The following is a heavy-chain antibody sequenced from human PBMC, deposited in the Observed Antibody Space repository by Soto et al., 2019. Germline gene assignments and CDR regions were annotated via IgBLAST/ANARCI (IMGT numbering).Heavy chain of an antibody. J-gene: IGHJ4*02. CDR3: ARADYYGSSGYHLDY. V-gene: IGHV1-46*01. CDR1: GYPFTNFY. D-gene: IGHD3-22*01. CDR2: INPSGGST. Sequence: QVQVAQSGAEVKRPGASVKVSCWASGYPFTNFYIHWVRQAPGQGLEWMGIINPSGGSTAYAQKFVGRVTMTRDTSTSTVYMEVSSLSSEDTAVYYCARADYYGSSGYHLDYWGQGTLVTVSS.